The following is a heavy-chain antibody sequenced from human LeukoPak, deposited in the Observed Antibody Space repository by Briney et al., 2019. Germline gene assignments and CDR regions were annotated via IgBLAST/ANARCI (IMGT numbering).Heavy chain of an antibody. J-gene: IGHJ4*02. Sequence: ASVKVSCKASGYTFTSNYIHWVRQAPGQGLEWMGMINPRDGSTSYAQKFQGRVTVTRDTSTSTVHMELSGLRSEDTAVYYCARDQEGFDYWGQGTPVTVSS. CDR3: ARDQEGFDY. CDR1: GYTFTSNY. V-gene: IGHV1-46*01. CDR2: INPRDGST.